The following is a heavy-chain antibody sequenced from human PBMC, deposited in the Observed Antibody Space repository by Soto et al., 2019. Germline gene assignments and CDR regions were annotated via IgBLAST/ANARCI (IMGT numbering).Heavy chain of an antibody. Sequence: PSETLSLTCTVSGGSISSYYWSWIRQPPGKGLEWIGYIYYSGSTNYNPSLKSRVTISVDTSKNQFSLKLSSVTAADTAVYYCARALMSGYYTDNWFDPWGQGTLVTVSS. D-gene: IGHD3-3*01. J-gene: IGHJ5*02. V-gene: IGHV4-59*01. CDR1: GGSISSYY. CDR2: IYYSGST. CDR3: ARALMSGYYTDNWFDP.